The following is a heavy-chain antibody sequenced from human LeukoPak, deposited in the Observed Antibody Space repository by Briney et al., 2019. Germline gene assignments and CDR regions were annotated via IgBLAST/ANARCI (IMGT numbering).Heavy chain of an antibody. D-gene: IGHD1-1*01. Sequence: GGSLRLSCAASGFTFSSYAMSWVRQAPGKRLEWVSSISSSSSNIYYAESVKGRFTVSRDNPNNSLYLQMNSLRAEDTAVYYCARFTGTETRDTLDLWGQGTMVTVSS. V-gene: IGHV3-21*01. J-gene: IGHJ3*01. CDR3: ARFTGTETRDTLDL. CDR1: GFTFSSYA. CDR2: ISSSSSNI.